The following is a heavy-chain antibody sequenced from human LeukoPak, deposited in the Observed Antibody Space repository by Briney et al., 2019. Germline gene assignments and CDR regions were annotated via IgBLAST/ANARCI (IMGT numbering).Heavy chain of an antibody. CDR3: ARYRSGSYYPLYFDY. Sequence: ASVKVSCKASGYTFTGYYMHWVRQAPGQGLEWMGWINPNSGGTNYAQKFQGRVTMTRDTSISAAYMELSRLRSEDTAVYYCARYRSGSYYPLYFDYWGQGTLVTVSS. V-gene: IGHV1-2*02. J-gene: IGHJ4*02. CDR1: GYTFTGYY. D-gene: IGHD1-26*01. CDR2: INPNSGGT.